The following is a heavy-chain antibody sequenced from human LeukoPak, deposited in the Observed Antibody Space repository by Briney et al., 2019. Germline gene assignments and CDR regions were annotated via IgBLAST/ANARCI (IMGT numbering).Heavy chain of an antibody. V-gene: IGHV1-3*01. CDR3: AREEYSSGWYLAFDI. CDR1: GYTFTSYA. CDR2: INAGNGNT. Sequence: ASVKVSCKASGYTFTSYAMHWVRQAPGQRLEWMGWINAGNGNTKYSQKFQGRVTITRDTSASTAYMELSSLRSEDTAVYYCAREEYSSGWYLAFDIWGQGTMVTVSS. J-gene: IGHJ3*02. D-gene: IGHD6-19*01.